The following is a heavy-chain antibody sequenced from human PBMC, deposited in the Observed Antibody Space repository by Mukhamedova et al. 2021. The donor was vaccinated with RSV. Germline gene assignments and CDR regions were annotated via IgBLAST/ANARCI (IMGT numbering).Heavy chain of an antibody. CDR3: ANGGSYDAFYFDY. D-gene: IGHD1-26*01. J-gene: IGHJ4*02. Sequence: DGSNKYYADSVKGRFTISRDNSKNTLYLQMNSLRAEDTAMYYCANGGSYDAFYFDYWGQGTLVTVSS. CDR2: DGSNK. V-gene: IGHV3-30*02.